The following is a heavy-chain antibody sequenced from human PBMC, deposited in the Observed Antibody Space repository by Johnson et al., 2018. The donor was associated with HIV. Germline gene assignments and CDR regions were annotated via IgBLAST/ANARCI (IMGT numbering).Heavy chain of an antibody. J-gene: IGHJ3*02. Sequence: VQLVESGGGLVQPGRSLRLSCAASGFTFDDYAMHWVRQAPGKGLEWVSGISWNSGSIGYADSVKGRFTISRDNSKNTLYLHMNSLRAEDTAVYYCAKDQPHRIVGATEKLAFDIWGQGTMVTVSS. CDR3: AKDQPHRIVGATEKLAFDI. D-gene: IGHD1-26*01. CDR1: GFTFDDYA. CDR2: ISWNSGSI. V-gene: IGHV3-9*01.